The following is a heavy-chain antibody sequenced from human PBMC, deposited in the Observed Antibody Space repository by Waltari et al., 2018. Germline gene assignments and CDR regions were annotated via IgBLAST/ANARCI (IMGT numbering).Heavy chain of an antibody. J-gene: IGHJ6*03. Sequence: QVQLVQSGAEVKKPGSSVKVSCKASGGTFSSYAISWVRQAPGHGLEWMGGIIPIFGTANYAQKFQGRVTITADESTSTAYMELSSLRSEDTAVYYCARDRAGFGESSEGYYYMDVWGKGTTVTVSS. CDR1: GGTFSSYA. D-gene: IGHD3-10*01. CDR3: ARDRAGFGESSEGYYYMDV. V-gene: IGHV1-69*01. CDR2: IIPIFGTA.